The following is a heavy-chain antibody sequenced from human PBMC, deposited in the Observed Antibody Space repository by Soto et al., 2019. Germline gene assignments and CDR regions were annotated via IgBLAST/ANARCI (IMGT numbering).Heavy chain of an antibody. J-gene: IGHJ4*02. D-gene: IGHD3-22*01. CDR3: AKGGGYYYDSSGYPH. V-gene: IGHV3-30*18. Sequence: GGSLRLSCAASGFTFSSYGMHWVRQAPGKGLEWVAVISYDGSNKYYADSVKGRFTISRDNSKNTLYLQMNSLRAEDTAVYYCAKGGGYYYDSSGYPHWGQGT. CDR2: ISYDGSNK. CDR1: GFTFSSYG.